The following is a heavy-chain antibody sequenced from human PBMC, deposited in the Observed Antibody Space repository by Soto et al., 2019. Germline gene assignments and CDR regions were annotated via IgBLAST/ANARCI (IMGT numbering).Heavy chain of an antibody. D-gene: IGHD6-13*01. Sequence: QVQLVESGGGVVQPGRSLRLSCAASGFTFSSYAMHWVRQAPGKGLEWVAVTSYHGINEYYADSVKGRSTISRDISKNTLYLQMNSLRVEDTDVYYCVRGGSGSRWYYLEFWGQGTLVTVSS. CDR2: TSYHGINE. CDR3: VRGGSGSRWYYLEF. J-gene: IGHJ4*02. V-gene: IGHV3-30-3*01. CDR1: GFTFSSYA.